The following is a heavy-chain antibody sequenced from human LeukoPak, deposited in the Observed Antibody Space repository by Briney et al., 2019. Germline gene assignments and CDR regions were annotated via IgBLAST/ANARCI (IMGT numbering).Heavy chain of an antibody. CDR1: GYTFTSYG. CDR2: ISAYNGNT. CDR3: ARDFRAYYYDSSGHNWFDP. V-gene: IGHV1-18*01. Sequence: ASVKVSCKASGYTFTSYGFGWVRQAPGQGLEWMGWISAYNGNTNYAQKLQGRVTMTTDTSTSTAYMELRSLRSDDTAVYYCARDFRAYYYDSSGHNWFDPWGQGTLVTVSS. J-gene: IGHJ5*02. D-gene: IGHD3-22*01.